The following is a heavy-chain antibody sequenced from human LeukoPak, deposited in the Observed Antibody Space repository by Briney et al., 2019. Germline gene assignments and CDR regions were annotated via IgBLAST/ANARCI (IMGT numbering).Heavy chain of an antibody. CDR3: AKVKLKAAAGRRYFDY. Sequence: VQPGGSLRLSCAASGFTFSSYAMSWVRQAPGKGLEWVSAISGSGGSTYYADSVKGRFTISRDNSKNTLYLQMNSLRAEDTAVYYCAKVKLKAAAGRRYFDYWGQGTLVTVSS. CDR2: ISGSGGST. D-gene: IGHD6-13*01. J-gene: IGHJ4*02. V-gene: IGHV3-23*01. CDR1: GFTFSSYA.